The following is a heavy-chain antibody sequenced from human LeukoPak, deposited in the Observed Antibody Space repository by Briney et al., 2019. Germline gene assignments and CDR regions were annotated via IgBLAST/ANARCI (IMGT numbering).Heavy chain of an antibody. CDR1: DFTFMSFA. D-gene: IGHD1-26*01. V-gene: IGHV3-30-3*01. CDR3: AKDPGRGSYFWAYFFDY. Sequence: GGSLRLSCAASDFTFMSFAMHWVRQAPGKGLEWVACVSLDGINKYYADSVRGRSSISRDNSNNTLYLQMNSLQIEDTAMYYCAKDPGRGSYFWAYFFDYWGQGTRVTVSS. J-gene: IGHJ4*02. CDR2: VSLDGINK.